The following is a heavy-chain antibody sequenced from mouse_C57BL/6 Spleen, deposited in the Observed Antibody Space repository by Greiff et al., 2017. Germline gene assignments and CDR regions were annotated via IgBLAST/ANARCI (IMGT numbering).Heavy chain of an antibody. CDR2: IRNKANGYTT. J-gene: IGHJ2*01. CDR1: GFTFTDYY. CDR3: ARSIESYYFDY. Sequence: VQLKESGGGLVQPGGSLSLSCAASGFTFTDYYMSWVRQPPGKALEWMGFIRNKANGYTTEYSASVKGRFTISRDNSQSILYLQMNALRAEDSATYYCARSIESYYFDYWGQGTTLTVSS. V-gene: IGHV7-3*01.